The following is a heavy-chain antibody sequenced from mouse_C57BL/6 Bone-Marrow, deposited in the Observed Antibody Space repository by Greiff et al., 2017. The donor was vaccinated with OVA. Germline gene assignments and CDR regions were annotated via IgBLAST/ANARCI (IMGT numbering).Heavy chain of an antibody. D-gene: IGHD1-2*01. V-gene: IGHV1-54*01. Sequence: VQLQQSGAELVRPGTSVKVSCKASGYAFTNYLIEWVKQRPGQGLEWIGVINPGSGGTNYNEKFKGKATLTADKSSSTAYMQLSSLTSEDSAVYFCARERGTAADYWYFDVWGTGTTVTVSS. CDR3: ARERGTAADYWYFDV. J-gene: IGHJ1*03. CDR2: INPGSGGT. CDR1: GYAFTNYL.